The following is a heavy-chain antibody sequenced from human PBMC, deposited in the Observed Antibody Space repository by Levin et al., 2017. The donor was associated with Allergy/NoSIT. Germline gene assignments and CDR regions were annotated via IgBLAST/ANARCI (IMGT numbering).Heavy chain of an antibody. CDR1: GFTFTTYG. CDR2: ISYDGRNK. J-gene: IGHJ4*02. V-gene: IGHV3-30*03. D-gene: IGHD5/OR15-5a*01. CDR3: ARWGGSTAADY. Sequence: GESLKISCAASGFTFTTYGIHWVRQAPGKGLEWVAVISYDGRNKYYADSVKGRFTISRDNSKNTVYLQLNSLRADDTAVYYCARWGGSTAADYWGQGTLVTVSS.